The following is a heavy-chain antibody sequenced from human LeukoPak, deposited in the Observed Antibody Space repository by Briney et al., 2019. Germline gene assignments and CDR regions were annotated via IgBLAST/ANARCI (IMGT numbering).Heavy chain of an antibody. CDR3: AKPITISGATDAFDI. CDR1: EFTFNSYW. J-gene: IGHJ3*02. CDR2: IKQDGSEK. Sequence: GGSLRLSCVASEFTFNSYWMNWVRQAPGKGLEWVAHIKQDGSEKYYVDSVRGRFTISRDNAKNSLYLQMNSLRAEDTAVYYCAKPITISGATDAFDIWGQGTMVTVSS. D-gene: IGHD3-3*01. V-gene: IGHV3-7*01.